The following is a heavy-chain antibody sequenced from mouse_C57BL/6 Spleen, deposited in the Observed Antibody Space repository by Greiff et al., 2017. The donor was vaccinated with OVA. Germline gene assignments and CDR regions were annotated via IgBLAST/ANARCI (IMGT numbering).Heavy chain of an antibody. CDR1: GYTFTDYN. Sequence: EVKLQESGPELVKPGASVKIPCKASGYTFTDYNMDWVKQSHGKSLEWIGDINPNNGGTIYNQKFKGKATLTVDKSSSTAYMELRSLTSEDTAVYYCARSYDYDGGYAMDYWGQGTSVTVSS. CDR2: INPNNGGT. D-gene: IGHD2-4*01. CDR3: ARSYDYDGGYAMDY. V-gene: IGHV1-18*01. J-gene: IGHJ4*01.